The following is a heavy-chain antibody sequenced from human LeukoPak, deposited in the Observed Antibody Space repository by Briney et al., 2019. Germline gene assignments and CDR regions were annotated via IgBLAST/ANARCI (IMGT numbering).Heavy chain of an antibody. V-gene: IGHV4-30-2*01. Sequence: SQTLSLTCTVSGGSISSGGYYWSWIRQPPGKGLEWIGYIYHSGSTYYNPSLKSRVTISVDRSKKQFSLRLTSVTAADTAMYYCARETSLHIFDSWGQGTLVTVSS. J-gene: IGHJ4*02. CDR3: ARETSLHIFDS. CDR1: GGSISSGGYY. D-gene: IGHD2-21*01. CDR2: IYHSGST.